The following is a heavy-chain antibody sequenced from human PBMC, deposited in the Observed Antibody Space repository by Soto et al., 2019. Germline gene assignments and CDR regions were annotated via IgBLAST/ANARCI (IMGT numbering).Heavy chain of an antibody. J-gene: IGHJ6*03. Sequence: SETLSLTCAVYGGSFSGYYWSWIRQPPGKGLEWIGEINHSGSTNYNPSLKSRVTISVDTSKNQFSLKLSSVTAADTAVYYCARSGESYGSGSYYNVGYYYMDVWGKGTTVTVSS. V-gene: IGHV4-34*01. CDR1: GGSFSGYY. CDR2: INHSGST. D-gene: IGHD3-10*01. CDR3: ARSGESYGSGSYYNVGYYYMDV.